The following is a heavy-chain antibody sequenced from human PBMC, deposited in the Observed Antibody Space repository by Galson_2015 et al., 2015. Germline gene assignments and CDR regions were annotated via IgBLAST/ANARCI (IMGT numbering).Heavy chain of an antibody. Sequence: SLRLSCAVSGLTFSDFYMSWLRQAPGKGLEWVAYVKQSGTEKFYADTVKGRFTVSRDNAKNTLFLEMDSLRDDDTAVYYCASVRKHLALYDWGRGTLVIVSS. J-gene: IGHJ4*02. V-gene: IGHV3-7*05. CDR1: GLTFSDFY. D-gene: IGHD2-8*01. CDR3: ASVRKHLALYD. CDR2: VKQSGTEK.